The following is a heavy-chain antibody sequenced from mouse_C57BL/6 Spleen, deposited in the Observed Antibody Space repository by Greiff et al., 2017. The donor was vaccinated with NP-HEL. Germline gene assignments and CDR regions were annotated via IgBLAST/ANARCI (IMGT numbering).Heavy chain of an antibody. CDR3: AREEAYGKAWFAY. Sequence: QVQLQQSGAELVRPGSSVKLSCKASGYTFTSYWMHWVKQRPIQGLEWIGNIDPSDSETHYNQKFKDKATLTVDKSSSTAYMQLSSLTSEDSAVYYCAREEAYGKAWFAYWGQGTLVTVSA. CDR1: GYTFTSYW. J-gene: IGHJ3*01. CDR2: IDPSDSET. V-gene: IGHV1-52*01. D-gene: IGHD2-1*01.